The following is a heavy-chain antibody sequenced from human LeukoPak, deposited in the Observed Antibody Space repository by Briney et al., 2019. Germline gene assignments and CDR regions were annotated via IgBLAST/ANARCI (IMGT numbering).Heavy chain of an antibody. V-gene: IGHV3-11*04. CDR3: ARKGRDAYSSGWFDY. Sequence: GGSLRLSCAASGFTFSDYYMSWIRQAPGKGLEWVSYISFSGSTIYYADSVKGRFTISRDNAKNSLYLQMNSLRAEDTAVYYCARKGRDAYSSGWFDYWGQGTLVTVSS. J-gene: IGHJ4*02. CDR2: ISFSGSTI. CDR1: GFTFSDYY. D-gene: IGHD6-19*01.